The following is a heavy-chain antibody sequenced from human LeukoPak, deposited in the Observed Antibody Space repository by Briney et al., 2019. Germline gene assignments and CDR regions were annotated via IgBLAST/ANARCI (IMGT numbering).Heavy chain of an antibody. D-gene: IGHD4-23*01. J-gene: IGHJ4*02. V-gene: IGHV3-7*01. CDR3: ARDRDYDYGGNELDY. Sequence: QPGGSLRLSCAASGFTFSSYWMSWVRQAPGKGLEWVANIKQDGSGKYYVDSVKGRFTISRDNAKNSLYLQMNSLRAEDTAVYYCARDRDYDYGGNELDYWGQGTLVTVSS. CDR1: GFTFSSYW. CDR2: IKQDGSGK.